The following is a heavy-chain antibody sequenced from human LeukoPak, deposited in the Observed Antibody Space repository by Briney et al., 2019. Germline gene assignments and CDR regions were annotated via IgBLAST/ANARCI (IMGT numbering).Heavy chain of an antibody. D-gene: IGHD6-6*01. CDR2: IYTSGST. Sequence: PSETLSLTCTVSGGSISSYYWSWIRQPAGKGLEWIGRIYTSGSTNYNPSLKSRVTMSVDTSKNQFSLKLSSVTAADTAVYYCARAFAEYSSSSHRGFRYYYYMDVWGKGTTVTVSS. J-gene: IGHJ6*03. CDR1: GGSISSYY. CDR3: ARAFAEYSSSSHRGFRYYYYMDV. V-gene: IGHV4-4*07.